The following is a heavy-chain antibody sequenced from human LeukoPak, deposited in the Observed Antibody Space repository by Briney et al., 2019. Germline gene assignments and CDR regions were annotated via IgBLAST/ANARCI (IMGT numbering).Heavy chain of an antibody. D-gene: IGHD2/OR15-2a*01. CDR3: ARAHSMGQRERHFDY. V-gene: IGHV3-23*01. CDR2: ISGSGFYT. Sequence: GGSLRLSCAASGFTFSTYAMSWVRRAPGKGLEWVSGISGSGFYTYYADSVKGRFTISRDNPKSTLYLQMNYLRAEDTAVYYCARAHSMGQRERHFDYWGQGTLVTVSS. J-gene: IGHJ4*02. CDR1: GFTFSTYA.